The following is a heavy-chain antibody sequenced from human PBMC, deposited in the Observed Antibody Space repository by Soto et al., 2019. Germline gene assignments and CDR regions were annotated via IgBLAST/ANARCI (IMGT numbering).Heavy chain of an antibody. CDR1: GYSFTSYG. D-gene: IGHD2-15*01. CDR3: ARIMRGGRKATVFDY. CDR2: ISPYSGNT. Sequence: QVQLVQTGPEVKKPGASVKVSCKTSGYSFTSYGIHWVRQAPGQWLEWMGWISPYSGNTDYAQNFQGRVTRTTDTSSSTAYLEVRSLRSDDTAVYYCARIMRGGRKATVFDYWSQGTMVTVSS. V-gene: IGHV1-18*01. J-gene: IGHJ4*02.